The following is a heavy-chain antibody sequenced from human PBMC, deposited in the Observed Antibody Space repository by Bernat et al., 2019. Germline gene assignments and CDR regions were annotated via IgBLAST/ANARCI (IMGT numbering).Heavy chain of an antibody. D-gene: IGHD5-18*01. J-gene: IGHJ3*02. CDR2: IYIGGST. V-gene: IGHV3-66*01. CDR1: EFTVSSNY. Sequence: VQVVESGGGLVQPGGSLRLSCAATEFTVSSNYMSWVRQAPGKGPEWVSTIYIGGSTYYADSVKGRFIITRDYSKNTLYLQMSSLRVDDTAVYYCARGLWSWTYHTGDGFDIWGQGTLVTVSS. CDR3: ARGLWSWTYHTGDGFDI.